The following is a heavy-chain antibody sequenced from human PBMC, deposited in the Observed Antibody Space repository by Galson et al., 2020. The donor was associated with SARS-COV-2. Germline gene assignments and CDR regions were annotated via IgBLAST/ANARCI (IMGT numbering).Heavy chain of an antibody. D-gene: IGHD3-10*01. CDR1: GDSLSSGGFF. J-gene: IGHJ4*02. CDR3: ARVAGNRGGLF. Sequence: SETLSLTCSVSGDSLSSGGFFWTWIRQHPGKGLEWIGYIYNTGSVYYNPSLESRVIISIDVSKNQFSLRLRSVTAADTAVYYCARVAGNRGGLFWGQGTMDTVSS. CDR2: IYNTGSV. V-gene: IGHV4-31*03.